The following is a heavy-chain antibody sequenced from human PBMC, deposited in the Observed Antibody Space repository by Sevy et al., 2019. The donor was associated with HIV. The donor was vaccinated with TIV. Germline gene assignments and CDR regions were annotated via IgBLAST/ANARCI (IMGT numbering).Heavy chain of an antibody. CDR3: ARKYDSSGYFDY. Sequence: GGSLRLSCAASGFTFSRYAMNWVRQAPGKGLEWVSGISGSGGSGDKTNYADSVKGRFTISRADSKNSLYLQLNSLRAADTAIYYCARKYDSSGYFDYWGQGTLVTVSS. J-gene: IGHJ4*02. CDR2: ISGSGGSGDKT. D-gene: IGHD3-22*01. V-gene: IGHV3-23*01. CDR1: GFTFSRYA.